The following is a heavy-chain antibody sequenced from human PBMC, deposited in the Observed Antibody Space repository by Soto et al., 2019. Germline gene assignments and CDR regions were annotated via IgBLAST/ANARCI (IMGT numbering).Heavy chain of an antibody. CDR2: IYYSGST. V-gene: IGHV4-39*01. D-gene: IGHD6-13*01. Sequence: QLQLQESGPGLVKPSEILSLTCTVSGGSISSSSYYWGWIRQPPGKGLEWIGSIYYSGSTYYNPSLKSRVTISVDTSKNQFSLKLSSVTAADTAVYYCARPDQGIAAAGIFYWGQGTLVTVSS. CDR1: GGSISSSSYY. J-gene: IGHJ4*02. CDR3: ARPDQGIAAAGIFY.